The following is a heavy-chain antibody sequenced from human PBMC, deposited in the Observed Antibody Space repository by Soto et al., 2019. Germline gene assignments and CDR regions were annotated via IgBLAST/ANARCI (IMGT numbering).Heavy chain of an antibody. CDR3: ALLGYCSSTSCKRARSYYYMDV. D-gene: IGHD2-2*01. J-gene: IGHJ6*03. Sequence: GASVKVSCKASVYTFTSYDINWVRQATGQGLEWMGWMNPNSGNTGYAQKFQGRVTMTRNTSISTAYMELSSLRSEDTAVYYCALLGYCSSTSCKRARSYYYMDVWGKGTTVTVSS. CDR2: MNPNSGNT. V-gene: IGHV1-8*01. CDR1: VYTFTSYD.